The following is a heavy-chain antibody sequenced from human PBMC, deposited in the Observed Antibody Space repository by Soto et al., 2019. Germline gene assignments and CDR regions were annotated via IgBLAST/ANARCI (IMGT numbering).Heavy chain of an antibody. J-gene: IGHJ4*02. CDR1: GFTFSSYA. CDR3: ATVEMATISFDY. D-gene: IGHD5-12*01. CDR2: ISGSGGST. Sequence: EVQLLESGGGLVQPGGSLRLSCAASGFTFSSYAMSWVRQAPGKGLEWVSAISGSGGSTYYADSVKGRFTISRDNSKNTLYLQMNSLRAEDTAVYYCATVEMATISFDYWGQGTLVTVSS. V-gene: IGHV3-23*01.